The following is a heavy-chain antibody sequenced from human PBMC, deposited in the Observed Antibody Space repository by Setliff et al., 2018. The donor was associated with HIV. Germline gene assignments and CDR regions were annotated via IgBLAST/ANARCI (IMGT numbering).Heavy chain of an antibody. V-gene: IGHV3-23*01. CDR3: AKTAPLLHYDILTGPFDS. CDR2: ISGHTINV. Sequence: GSLRLSCAASGFDFSSHAMSWVRQAPGKGLGWLSVISGHTINVYYADSVKGRFTISRDNSRHTLHLHMNSLRAEDTAIYYCAKTAPLLHYDILTGPFDSWGQGTLVTVSS. D-gene: IGHD3-9*01. J-gene: IGHJ4*02. CDR1: GFDFSSHA.